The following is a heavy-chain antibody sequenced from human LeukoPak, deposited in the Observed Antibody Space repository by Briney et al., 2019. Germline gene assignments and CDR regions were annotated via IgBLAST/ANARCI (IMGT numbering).Heavy chain of an antibody. CDR1: GFTFSSLY. J-gene: IGHJ3*02. CDR3: ASGMGRTAFDI. Sequence: GGSLRLSCAASGFTFSSLYMNWVRQAPGKGLEWVSSISSSDSYMYYADSVKGRFTISRDNPKNSLYLQMDSLRAEDTAVYYCASGMGRTAFDIWGQGTVVTVSS. CDR2: ISSSDSYM. D-gene: IGHD1-1*01. V-gene: IGHV3-21*01.